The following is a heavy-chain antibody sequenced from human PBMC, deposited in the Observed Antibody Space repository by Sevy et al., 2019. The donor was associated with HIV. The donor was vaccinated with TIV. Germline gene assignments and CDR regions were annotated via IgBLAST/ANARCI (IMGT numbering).Heavy chain of an antibody. Sequence: GGSLRLSCAASGFTFTRYAMSWVRQAPGKGLEWVSGISGSGGATYYADSVDGRFTFSRDNSKNTLFLQINSLRADDTAVYYCARPGGDVGNQPQYFHHWGQGTLVTVSS. D-gene: IGHD1-26*01. CDR1: GFTFTRYA. J-gene: IGHJ1*01. V-gene: IGHV3-23*01. CDR3: ARPGGDVGNQPQYFHH. CDR2: ISGSGGAT.